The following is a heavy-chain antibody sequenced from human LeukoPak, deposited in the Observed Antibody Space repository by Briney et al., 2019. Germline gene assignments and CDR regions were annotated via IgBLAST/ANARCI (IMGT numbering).Heavy chain of an antibody. CDR1: GFTFSSYG. V-gene: IGHV3-33*01. D-gene: IGHD3-16*01. J-gene: IGHJ3*02. CDR2: ILNDGSQE. CDR3: GRDDALGDNGLDI. Sequence: QPGRSLRLSCAASGFTFSSYGMHWVRQAPGKGLEWVAVILNDGSQEKYADSVKGRFTISSDNSKNTLFLQMNSLRAEDTAVYYWGRDDALGDNGLDIGGQGTMVTVSS.